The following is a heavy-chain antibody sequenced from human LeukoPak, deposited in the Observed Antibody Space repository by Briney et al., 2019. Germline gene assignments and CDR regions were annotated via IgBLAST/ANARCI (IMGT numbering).Heavy chain of an antibody. D-gene: IGHD2-21*02. CDR3: AKSPTYCGVDCYSTFDH. CDR1: GFTFSSYA. J-gene: IGHJ4*02. V-gene: IGHV3-23*01. Sequence: GGSLRLSCAASGFTFSSYAMSWVRQAPGKGLGWVSAISGSGGSTYDADSVKGRFTISRDNSKNTLYLQMNSLRAEDTAVYYCAKSPTYCGVDCYSTFDHWGQGTLVTVSS. CDR2: ISGSGGST.